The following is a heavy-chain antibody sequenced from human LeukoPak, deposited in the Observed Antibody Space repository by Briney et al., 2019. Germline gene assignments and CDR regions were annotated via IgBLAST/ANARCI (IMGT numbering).Heavy chain of an antibody. V-gene: IGHV3-9*03. CDR3: AKGSSSWYPAPSYFDY. D-gene: IGHD6-13*01. CDR2: ISWNSQNI. Sequence: GPSLRPSCAASALTFVDSAMHWVRHAPGDGMEWVTAISWNSQNIGQAYSVKARFPISRANPKNSLHMQMNSLRAEDMAFYYCAKGSSSWYPAPSYFDYWGEGSLVTVSS. J-gene: IGHJ4*02. CDR1: ALTFVDSA.